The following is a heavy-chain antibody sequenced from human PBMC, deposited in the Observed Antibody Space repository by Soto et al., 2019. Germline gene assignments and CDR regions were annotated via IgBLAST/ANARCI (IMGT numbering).Heavy chain of an antibody. CDR1: GGSFSGYY. CDR3: ARGRGGSSWYFAFDI. D-gene: IGHD6-13*01. Sequence: SETLSLTCAVYGGSFSGYYWSWIRQPPGKGLEWIGEINHSGSTNYNPSLKSRVTISVDTSKNQFSLKLSSVTAADTAVYYCARGRGGSSWYFAFDIWGQGTMVTVSS. J-gene: IGHJ3*02. V-gene: IGHV4-34*01. CDR2: INHSGST.